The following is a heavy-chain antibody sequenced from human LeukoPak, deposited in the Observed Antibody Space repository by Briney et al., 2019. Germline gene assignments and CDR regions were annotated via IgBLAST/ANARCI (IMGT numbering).Heavy chain of an antibody. CDR2: IIPIFGTA. V-gene: IGHV1-69*05. J-gene: IGHJ5*02. Sequence: GSSVKVSYKASGGTFSSYAISWVRQAPGQGLEWMGRIIPIFGTANYAQKFQGRVTITTDESTSTAYMELSSLRSEDTAVYYCASSTVYYYDSSGYYWFDPWGQGTLVTVSS. CDR1: GGTFSSYA. CDR3: ASSTVYYYDSSGYYWFDP. D-gene: IGHD3-22*01.